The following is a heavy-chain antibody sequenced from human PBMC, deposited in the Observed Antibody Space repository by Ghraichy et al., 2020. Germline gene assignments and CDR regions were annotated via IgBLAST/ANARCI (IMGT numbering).Heavy chain of an antibody. Sequence: GGSLRLSCVASGFTVSSNYMCWVRQAPGRGLEWVSVIYSGGSTYYADSVRGRFTISRDNSKNTLYLQMNSLRAEDTAVYYCARDPPFYYYAMDVWGQGTTVTVSS. V-gene: IGHV3-66*01. CDR3: ARDPPFYYYAMDV. J-gene: IGHJ6*02. CDR1: GFTVSSNY. CDR2: IYSGGST.